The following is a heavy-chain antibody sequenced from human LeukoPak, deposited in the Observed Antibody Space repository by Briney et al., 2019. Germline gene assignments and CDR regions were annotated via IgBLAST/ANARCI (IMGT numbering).Heavy chain of an antibody. Sequence: GESLRISCKGSGYTFTNNWIGWVRQMPGKGLEWMGIINPADSDTRYSPSFQGRVTISADKSITTAYLQWTSLKASDTAIYYCAKTLGARYYFDSWGQGTLVTVSS. CDR3: AKTLGARYYFDS. CDR2: INPADSDT. CDR1: GYTFTNNW. V-gene: IGHV5-51*01. J-gene: IGHJ4*02. D-gene: IGHD1-14*01.